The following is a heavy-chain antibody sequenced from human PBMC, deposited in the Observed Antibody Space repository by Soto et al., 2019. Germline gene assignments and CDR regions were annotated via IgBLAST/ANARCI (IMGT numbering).Heavy chain of an antibody. V-gene: IGHV3-7*01. CDR1: GFTFSSYW. CDR2: IKQDGSEK. J-gene: IGHJ6*03. D-gene: IGHD6-19*01. Sequence: EVQLVESGGGLVQPGGSLRLSCAASGFTFSSYWMSWVRQAPGKGLEWVANIKQDGSEKYYVDSVKGRFTISRDNAKNSLYLQMNGLRAEDTAVYYCARDRTWLVLSYYYYDMDVWGKGTTVTVSS. CDR3: ARDRTWLVLSYYYYDMDV.